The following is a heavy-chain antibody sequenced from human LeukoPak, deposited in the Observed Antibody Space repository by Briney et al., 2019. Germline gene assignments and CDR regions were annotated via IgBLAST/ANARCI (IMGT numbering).Heavy chain of an antibody. Sequence: GGSLRLSCVASGFTITSYNMNWVRQAPGKGLEWVASITSGSDYIYYADSVKGRFTISRDNAKNLLYLQMNSLRAEDTAVYYCARVQRGIAVALDYWGQGTLATVSS. D-gene: IGHD6-19*01. CDR2: ITSGSDYI. J-gene: IGHJ4*02. CDR1: GFTITSYN. CDR3: ARVQRGIAVALDY. V-gene: IGHV3-21*01.